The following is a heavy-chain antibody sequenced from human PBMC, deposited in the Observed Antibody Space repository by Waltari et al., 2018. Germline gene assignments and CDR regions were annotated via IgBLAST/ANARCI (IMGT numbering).Heavy chain of an antibody. CDR2: ISWNSGSI. D-gene: IGHD5-18*01. V-gene: IGHV3-9*01. J-gene: IGHJ4*02. Sequence: EVQLVESGGGLVQPGRSLRLSCAASGFTFDDYAMHWVRQAPGKGLEWVSGISWNSGSIGYADSVKGRFTISRDNAKNSLYLQMNSLRAEDTALYYWAKRGYSEYYFDYWGQGTLVTVSS. CDR3: AKRGYSEYYFDY. CDR1: GFTFDDYA.